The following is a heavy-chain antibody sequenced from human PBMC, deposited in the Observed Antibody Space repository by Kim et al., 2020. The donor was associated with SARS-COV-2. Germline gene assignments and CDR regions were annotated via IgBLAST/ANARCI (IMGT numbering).Heavy chain of an antibody. V-gene: IGHV3-9*01. D-gene: IGHD6-13*01. J-gene: IGHJ5*02. Sequence: DSVKGRFTISRGKAKNSLYLQMNSLKAEATALYYCTKATSGSSWYNYFNPWGRGTLVTVSS. CDR3: TKATSGSSWYNYFNP.